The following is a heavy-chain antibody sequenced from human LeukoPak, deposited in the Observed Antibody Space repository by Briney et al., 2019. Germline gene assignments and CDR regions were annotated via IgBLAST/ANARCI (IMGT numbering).Heavy chain of an antibody. CDR2: IYHSGST. Sequence: SETLSLTCTVSGYSISSGYYWGWIRQPPGKGLEWIGSIYHSGSTYYNPSLKSRVTISVDTSKNQFSLKLSSVTAADTAVYYCARESDLTYYDFWSGLNWFDPWGQGTLVTVSS. CDR3: ARESDLTYYDFWSGLNWFDP. CDR1: GYSISSGYY. J-gene: IGHJ5*02. D-gene: IGHD3-3*01. V-gene: IGHV4-38-2*02.